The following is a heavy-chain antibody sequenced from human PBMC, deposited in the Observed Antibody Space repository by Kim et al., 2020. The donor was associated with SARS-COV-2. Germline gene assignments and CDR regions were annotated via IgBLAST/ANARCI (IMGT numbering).Heavy chain of an antibody. CDR3: ARASPQGIFGVVTHFDY. CDR2: IYYSGST. J-gene: IGHJ4*02. V-gene: IGHV4-59*01. Sequence: SETLSLTCTVSGGSISSYYWSWIRQPPGKGLEWIGYIYYSGSTNYNPSLKSRVTISVDTSKNQFSLKLSSVTAADTAVYYCARASPQGIFGVVTHFDYWGQGTLVTVSS. D-gene: IGHD3-3*01. CDR1: GGSISSYY.